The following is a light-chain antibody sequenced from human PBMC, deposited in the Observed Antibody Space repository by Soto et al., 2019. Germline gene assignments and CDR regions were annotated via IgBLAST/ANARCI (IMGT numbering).Light chain of an antibody. J-gene: IGKJ5*01. CDR3: MQTVQITVT. CDR1: QNLLQSNGHNY. V-gene: IGKV2-28*01. Sequence: DIVRTQSPLSLPVTPGEPASISCRSSQNLLQSNGHNYVSWYLQKQGQSPQLXXYVDSSRASGVPDRFSASVSGTDGTMKITRVEEEDGWMYYCMQTVQITVTFGQGTRLEIK. CDR2: VDS.